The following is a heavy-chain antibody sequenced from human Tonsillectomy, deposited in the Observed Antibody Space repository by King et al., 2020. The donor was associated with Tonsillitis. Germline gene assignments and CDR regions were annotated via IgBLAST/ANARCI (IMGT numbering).Heavy chain of an antibody. CDR1: GFSFSTYD. CDR3: SCIAARFV. D-gene: IGHD6-6*01. J-gene: IGHJ3*01. Sequence: VQLVESGGGVVQPGRSLRLSCAASGFSFSTYDMHWVRQAPVQGLEWVAVISFDGRNQYYADTVKGRFTISRDNSKKTLFLQMNSLRVEDTAVYYCSCIAARFVWGQGTMVTVSA. CDR2: ISFDGRNQ. V-gene: IGHV3-30*03.